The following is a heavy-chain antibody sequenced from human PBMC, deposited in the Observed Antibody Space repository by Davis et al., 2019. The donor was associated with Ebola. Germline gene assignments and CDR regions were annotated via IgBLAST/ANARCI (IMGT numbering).Heavy chain of an antibody. J-gene: IGHJ4*02. CDR2: IYYSGST. CDR3: ARVYWYDSSAYSYLDS. CDR1: GGSISSGSYY. Sequence: PSETLSLTCTVSGGSISSGSYYWSWIRQPAGKGLEWIGYIYYSGSTNYNPSLKSRVTISVDTSKNQFSLNLSSVTAADTAVYYCARVYWYDSSAYSYLDSWGQGALVTVSS. V-gene: IGHV4-61*10. D-gene: IGHD3-22*01.